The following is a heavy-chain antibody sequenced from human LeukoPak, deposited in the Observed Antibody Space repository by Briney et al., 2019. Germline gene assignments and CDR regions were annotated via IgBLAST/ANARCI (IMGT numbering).Heavy chain of an antibody. V-gene: IGHV4-59*01. CDR2: IYYSGST. CDR3: TRVYYSNSYDYWYFDL. Sequence: PSETLSLTCTVSGGSISSYYWSWIRQPPGKGLEWIGYIYYSGSTNYNPSLKSRVTISVDTSKNQFSLKLSSVTAADTAVYYCTRVYYSNSYDYWYFDLWGRGTLVTVSS. J-gene: IGHJ2*01. D-gene: IGHD6-13*01. CDR1: GGSISSYY.